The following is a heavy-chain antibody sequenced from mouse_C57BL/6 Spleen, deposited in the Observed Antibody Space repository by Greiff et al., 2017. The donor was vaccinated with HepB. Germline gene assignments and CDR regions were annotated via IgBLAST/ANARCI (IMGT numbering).Heavy chain of an antibody. J-gene: IGHJ3*01. Sequence: QVQLKESGAELARPGASVKLSCKASGYTFTSYGISWVKQRTGQGLEWIGEIYPRSGNTYYNEKFKGKATLTADKSSSTAYMELRSLTSEDSAVYFCAYDYDGDWFAYWGQGTLVTVSA. V-gene: IGHV1-81*01. CDR1: GYTFTSYG. CDR2: IYPRSGNT. CDR3: AYDYDGDWFAY. D-gene: IGHD2-4*01.